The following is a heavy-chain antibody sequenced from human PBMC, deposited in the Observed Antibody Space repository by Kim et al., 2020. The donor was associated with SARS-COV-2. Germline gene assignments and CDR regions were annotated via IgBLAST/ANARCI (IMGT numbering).Heavy chain of an antibody. CDR3: ARDLGGPDY. CDR1: GFSFSSYS. Sequence: GGSLRLSCAASGFSFSSYSMNWVRQAPGKGLEWVSYIGSSSSTAYYADSVKGRFTISRDNAKNSLYLQMNSPRDEDTAVYYCARDLGGPDYWGQGTLVTVSS. D-gene: IGHD2-15*01. V-gene: IGHV3-48*02. J-gene: IGHJ4*02. CDR2: IGSSSSTA.